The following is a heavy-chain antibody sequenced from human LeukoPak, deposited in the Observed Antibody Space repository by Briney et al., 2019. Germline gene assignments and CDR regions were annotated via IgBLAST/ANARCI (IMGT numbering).Heavy chain of an antibody. CDR2: ISSNSKYI. CDR1: GFTFNVYS. Sequence: GGSLRLSCAASGFTFNVYSMNWVRQAPGKGLEWVSSISSNSKYIYYADSMRGRFTVSRDNAKNSLFLQLNSLRAEDTAVYYCARDSSDLDYWGQGTLVTVSS. CDR3: ARDSSDLDY. D-gene: IGHD3-22*01. J-gene: IGHJ4*02. V-gene: IGHV3-21*01.